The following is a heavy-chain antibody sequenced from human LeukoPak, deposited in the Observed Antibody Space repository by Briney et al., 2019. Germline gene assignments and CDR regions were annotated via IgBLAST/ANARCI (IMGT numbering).Heavy chain of an antibody. CDR2: ISSTSTT. Sequence: PGGSLRLSCAVSGFTFGSYTMNWVRQASGKGLEWVSHISSTSTTYYADSVKGRFTTSRDNAKNLLYLQMNSLRDEDTAVYYCAAAGDYWGQGTLVTVSS. CDR1: GFTFGSYT. V-gene: IGHV3-48*02. D-gene: IGHD3-10*01. CDR3: AAAGDY. J-gene: IGHJ4*02.